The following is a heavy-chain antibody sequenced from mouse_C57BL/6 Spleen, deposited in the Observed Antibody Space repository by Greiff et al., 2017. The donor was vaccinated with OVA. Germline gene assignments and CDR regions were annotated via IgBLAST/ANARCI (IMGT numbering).Heavy chain of an antibody. CDR2: IDPSDSET. D-gene: IGHD5-2*01. CDR3: AREYPDYFDY. Sequence: VKLQQPGAELVRPGSSVKLSCKASGYTFTSYWMHWVKQRPIQGLEWIGNIDPSDSETHYNQKFKDKATLTVDKSSSTAYMQLSSLTSEDSAVYYCAREYPDYFDYWGQGTTLTVSS. V-gene: IGHV1-52*01. J-gene: IGHJ2*01. CDR1: GYTFTSYW.